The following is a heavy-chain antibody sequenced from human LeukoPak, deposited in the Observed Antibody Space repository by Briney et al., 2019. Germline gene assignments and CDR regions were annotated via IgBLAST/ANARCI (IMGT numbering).Heavy chain of an antibody. Sequence: SETLSLTCTVSGGSISSYYWSWLRQPAGKGLEWIGRIYAGGGTYYNPSLKSRVTISVDTSKNQFSLKLSSVTAADTAVHYCARGHCFGGDCYFDYWGPGTLVTVSS. CDR1: GGSISSYY. CDR2: IYAGGGT. V-gene: IGHV4-4*07. CDR3: ARGHCFGGDCYFDY. D-gene: IGHD2-21*02. J-gene: IGHJ4*02.